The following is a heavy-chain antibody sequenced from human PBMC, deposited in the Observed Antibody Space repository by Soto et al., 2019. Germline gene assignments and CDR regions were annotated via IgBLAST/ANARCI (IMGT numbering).Heavy chain of an antibody. CDR3: AKEFAFYYDSSAYSFDY. Sequence: LRLSCAASGFTFSNFALNWVRQAPGKGLEWVSSISYSGHTTYYADSVKGRFTISRDNSKNTLYLHMNSLRAEDTAVYYCAKEFAFYYDSSAYSFDYWGQGSLVTVSS. J-gene: IGHJ4*02. CDR2: ISYSGHTT. CDR1: GFTFSNFA. D-gene: IGHD3-22*01. V-gene: IGHV3-23*01.